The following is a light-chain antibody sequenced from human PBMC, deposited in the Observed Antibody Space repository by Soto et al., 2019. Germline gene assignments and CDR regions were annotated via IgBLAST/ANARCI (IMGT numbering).Light chain of an antibody. Sequence: DIQMTQSPSSLSASVGDRVTIICQASHDINTYLNWYQQKPGKAPKLLIYDSSNLEIGVPSRFSGSVYGTRSSFTTSSLQAEDIATHYCQQYDNLPVTFGQGTRLEIK. V-gene: IGKV1-33*01. CDR2: DSS. CDR1: HDINTY. J-gene: IGKJ5*01. CDR3: QQYDNLPVT.